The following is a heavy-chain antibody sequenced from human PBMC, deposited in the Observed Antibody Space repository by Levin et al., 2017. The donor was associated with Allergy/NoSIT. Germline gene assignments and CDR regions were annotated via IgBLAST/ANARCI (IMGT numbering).Heavy chain of an antibody. J-gene: IGHJ5*02. D-gene: IGHD6-6*01. CDR2: INSDGSST. Sequence: GESLKISCAASGFTFSSYWMHWVRQAPGKGLVWVSRINSDGSSTSYADSVKGRFTISRDNAKNTLYLQMNSLRAEDTAVYYCARDPFPSNSSSFGNWFDPWGQGTLVTVSS. V-gene: IGHV3-74*01. CDR3: ARDPFPSNSSSFGNWFDP. CDR1: GFTFSSYW.